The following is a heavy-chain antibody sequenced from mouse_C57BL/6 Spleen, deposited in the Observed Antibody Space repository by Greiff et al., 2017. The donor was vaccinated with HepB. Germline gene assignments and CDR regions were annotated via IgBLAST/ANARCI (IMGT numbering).Heavy chain of an antibody. Sequence: VQLQQSGAELAKPGASVKLSCKASGYTFTSYWMHWVKQRPGQGLEWIGYINPSSGYTKYNQKFKDKATLTADTSSSTAYMQLSSLTYEDSAVYYCARRGEGDYLDYWGQGTTLTVSS. J-gene: IGHJ2*01. CDR3: ARRGEGDYLDY. CDR1: GYTFTSYW. CDR2: INPSSGYT. V-gene: IGHV1-7*01.